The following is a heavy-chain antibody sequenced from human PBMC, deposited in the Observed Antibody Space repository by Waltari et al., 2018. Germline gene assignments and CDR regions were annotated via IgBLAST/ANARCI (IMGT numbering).Heavy chain of an antibody. V-gene: IGHV4-39*07. Sequence: QLQLRESGPGLVKPSETLSLTCTVSGVTIGINDYYWAWIRQTPRKGLEWIGNVDRRGTTKHPSAHSSRLNISVHTSKNQFSLIVTSVTASDTAVYYCARHGVLGDFKLYYFVDAWGKGTTVTVSS. CDR3: ARHGVLGDFKLYYFVDA. CDR1: GVTIGINDYY. J-gene: IGHJ6*03. CDR2: VDRRGTT. D-gene: IGHD2-21*01.